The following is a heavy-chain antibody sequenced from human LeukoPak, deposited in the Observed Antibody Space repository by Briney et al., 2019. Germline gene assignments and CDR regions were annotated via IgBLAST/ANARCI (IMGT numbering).Heavy chain of an antibody. Sequence: GGSLRLSCAASGFTFSNSWMSWVRQAPGKGLEWVANINQDGSEKYYVDSVKGRFTISRDNTKNSLYLQMNSLRAEDTAVYYCARGRGSDYWGQGTLVTVPS. CDR3: ARGRGSDY. CDR2: INQDGSEK. V-gene: IGHV3-7*01. D-gene: IGHD3-10*01. J-gene: IGHJ4*02. CDR1: GFTFSNSW.